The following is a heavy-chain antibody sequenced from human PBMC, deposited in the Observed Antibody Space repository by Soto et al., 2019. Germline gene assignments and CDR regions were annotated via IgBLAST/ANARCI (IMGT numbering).Heavy chain of an antibody. CDR1: GGTFNSYS. CDR2: IIPMSGRP. CDR3: TRRGRQSANCFAP. Sequence: QVQLVQSGAEVKTPGSSVKVSCKASGGTFNSYSIDWVRQAPGQGFEWMGGIIPMSGRPNYAQRFQGRVTVSATKSTNTFYMEVHSRTHEDTAGYYGTRRGRQSANCFAPWGQGTLVTVSS. V-gene: IGHV1-69*06. J-gene: IGHJ5*02.